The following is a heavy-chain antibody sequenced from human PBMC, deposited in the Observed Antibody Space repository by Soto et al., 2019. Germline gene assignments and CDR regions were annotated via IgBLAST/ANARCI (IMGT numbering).Heavy chain of an antibody. CDR1: GFTFSSYS. V-gene: IGHV3-21*01. Sequence: GGSLRLSCAASGFTFSSYSMNWVRQAPGKGLEWVSSISSSSSYIYYADSVKGRFTISRDSAKNSLYLQMNSLRAEDTAVYYCARDPHGTIPMDVWGQGTTVTVSS. D-gene: IGHD3-3*01. CDR3: ARDPHGTIPMDV. J-gene: IGHJ6*02. CDR2: ISSSSSYI.